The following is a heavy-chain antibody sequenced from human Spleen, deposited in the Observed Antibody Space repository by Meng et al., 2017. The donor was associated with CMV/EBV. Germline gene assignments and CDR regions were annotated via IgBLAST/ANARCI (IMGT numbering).Heavy chain of an antibody. J-gene: IGHJ5*02. CDR3: ARTYSGSYFNWFDP. V-gene: IGHV4-34*01. Sequence: AGYGGSFSGYYWSWIRQPPGKGLEWIGEINHSGSTNYNPSLKSRVTISVDTSKDQFSLKLSSVTAADTAVYYCARTYSGSYFNWFDPWGQGTLVTVSS. CDR1: GGSFSGYY. CDR2: INHSGST. D-gene: IGHD1-26*01.